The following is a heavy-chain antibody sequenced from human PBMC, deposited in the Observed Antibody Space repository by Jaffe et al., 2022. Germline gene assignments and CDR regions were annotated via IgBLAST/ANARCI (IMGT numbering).Heavy chain of an antibody. CDR1: GYTFTSYD. CDR3: ARGRRLITIFGVARGYYYYYMDV. Sequence: QVQLVQSGAEVKKPGASVKVSCKASGYTFTSYDINWVRQATGQGLEWMGWMNPNSGNTGYAQKFQGRVTMTRNTSISTAYMELSSLRSEDTAVYYCARGRRLITIFGVARGYYYYYMDVWGKGTTVTVSS. D-gene: IGHD3-3*01. CDR2: MNPNSGNT. V-gene: IGHV1-8*01. J-gene: IGHJ6*03.